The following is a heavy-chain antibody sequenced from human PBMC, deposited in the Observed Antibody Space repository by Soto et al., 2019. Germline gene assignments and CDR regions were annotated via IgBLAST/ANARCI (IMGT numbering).Heavy chain of an antibody. D-gene: IGHD3-9*01. J-gene: IGHJ4*02. CDR1: GFTFSSYG. V-gene: IGHV3-30*18. CDR3: AKLSHVLRYFDWLPGGLTDY. Sequence: QVQLVESGGGVVQPGRSLRLSCAASGFTFSSYGMHWVRQAPGKGLEWVAVISYDGSNKYYADSVKGRFTISRDNSNNKLYLEMNSLRAEDTAVYYCAKLSHVLRYFDWLPGGLTDYWGQGTLVTVSS. CDR2: ISYDGSNK.